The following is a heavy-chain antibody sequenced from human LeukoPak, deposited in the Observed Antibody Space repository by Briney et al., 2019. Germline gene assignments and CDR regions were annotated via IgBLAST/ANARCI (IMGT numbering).Heavy chain of an antibody. CDR1: GGSFSGYY. J-gene: IGHJ4*02. CDR2: INHSGST. D-gene: IGHD3-3*01. CDR3: ARGRVTIFGVVKQYFDY. V-gene: IGHV4-34*01. Sequence: SETLSLTCAVYGGSFSGYYWSWIRQPPGKGLEWIGEINHSGSTNYNPSLKSRVTISVDTSKNQFSLKLSSVTAADTAVYYCARGRVTIFGVVKQYFDYWGQGTLVTVSS.